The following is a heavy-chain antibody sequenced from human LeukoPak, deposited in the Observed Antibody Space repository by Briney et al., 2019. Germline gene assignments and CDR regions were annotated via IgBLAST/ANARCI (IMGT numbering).Heavy chain of an antibody. CDR2: ISYDGSNK. CDR3: ARDRRSSGWYYFDY. Sequence: LGGSLRLSCAASGFTFSSYGMHWVRQAPGKGLEWVAVISYDGSNKFYADSVKGRFTISRDNSKNTLSLQMNSLRAEDTAVYYCARDRRSSGWYYFDYWGQGTLVSVSS. V-gene: IGHV3-33*01. J-gene: IGHJ4*02. CDR1: GFTFSSYG. D-gene: IGHD6-19*01.